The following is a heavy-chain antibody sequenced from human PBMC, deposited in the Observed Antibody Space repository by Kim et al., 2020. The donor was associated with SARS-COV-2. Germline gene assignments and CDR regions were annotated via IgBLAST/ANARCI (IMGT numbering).Heavy chain of an antibody. J-gene: IGHJ4*02. V-gene: IGHV3-33*01. CDR2: VWYDGSNK. CDR1: GFTFSNYG. D-gene: IGHD6-13*01. CDR3: AAAAGGLDY. Sequence: GGSLRLSCAASGFTFSNYGMHWVRQAPGKGLEWVAVVWYDGSNKYYADSVKDRFTISRDNSKNTLYLQMSSLRVEDTAVYYCAAAAGGLDYWGLGTPVTV.